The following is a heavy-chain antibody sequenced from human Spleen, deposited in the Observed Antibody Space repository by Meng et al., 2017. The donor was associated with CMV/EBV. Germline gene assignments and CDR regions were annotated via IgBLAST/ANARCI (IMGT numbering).Heavy chain of an antibody. D-gene: IGHD2-2*01. CDR3: AKALIVVVPAANGGDWFDP. V-gene: IGHV3-23*01. CDR1: FSSYA. CDR2: ISGSGGST. Sequence: FSSYARSWVRQAPGKGLEWVSAISGSGGSTYYADSVKGRFTISRDNSKNTLYLQMNSLRAEDTAVYYCAKALIVVVPAANGGDWFDPWGQGTLVTVSS. J-gene: IGHJ5*02.